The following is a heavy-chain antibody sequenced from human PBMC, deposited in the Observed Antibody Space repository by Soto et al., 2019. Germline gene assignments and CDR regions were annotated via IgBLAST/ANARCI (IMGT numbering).Heavy chain of an antibody. Sequence: QVQLVESGGGVVQPGRSLRLSCAASGFTFSSYGMHWVRQAPGKGLEWVAVIWYDGSNKYYADSVKGRFTISRDKSKNTLYLQMNSLRAEDTAVYYCARDHCGGDCYWFDPWGQGTLVTVSS. J-gene: IGHJ5*02. V-gene: IGHV3-33*01. CDR2: IWYDGSNK. D-gene: IGHD2-21*02. CDR1: GFTFSSYG. CDR3: ARDHCGGDCYWFDP.